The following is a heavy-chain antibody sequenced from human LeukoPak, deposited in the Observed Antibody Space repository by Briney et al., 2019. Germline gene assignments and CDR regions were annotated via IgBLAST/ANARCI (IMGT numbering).Heavy chain of an antibody. CDR1: GFPFSSYP. Sequence: GGSLRLSCAGSGFPFSSYPISWVRQAPGKGLEWVANIKQDGSEKYYVDSVKGRFTISRDNAKNSLYLQMNSLRAEDTAVYYCARRGSGWYVGAFDIWGQGTMVTVSS. V-gene: IGHV3-7*01. D-gene: IGHD6-19*01. J-gene: IGHJ3*02. CDR2: IKQDGSEK. CDR3: ARRGSGWYVGAFDI.